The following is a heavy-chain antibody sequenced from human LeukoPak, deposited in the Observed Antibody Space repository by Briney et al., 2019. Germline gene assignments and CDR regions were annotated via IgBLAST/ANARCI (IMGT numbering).Heavy chain of an antibody. Sequence: ASVKVSCKASNYTFSNYPISWVRQAPGQRLEWLGWISAYSGQTNYTQKVQGRVTMTTDGSTSTAYMELASLRPDDTAIYYCTRGSSSQYFQHWGQGTLVTVSS. D-gene: IGHD6-6*01. V-gene: IGHV1-18*01. CDR3: TRGSSSQYFQH. CDR2: ISAYSGQT. CDR1: NYTFSNYP. J-gene: IGHJ1*01.